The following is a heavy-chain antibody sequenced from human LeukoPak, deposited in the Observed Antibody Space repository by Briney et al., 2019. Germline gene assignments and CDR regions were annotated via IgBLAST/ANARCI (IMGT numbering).Heavy chain of an antibody. CDR3: AREQQLVSPSFDY. D-gene: IGHD6-13*01. Sequence: GGSLRLSCAASGFTFSSYGMHWVRQAPGKGLGWVAVIWYDGSNKYYADSVKGRFTISRDNSKNTLYLQMNSLRAEDTAVYYCAREQQLVSPSFDYWGQGTLVTVSS. J-gene: IGHJ4*02. CDR1: GFTFSSYG. V-gene: IGHV3-33*01. CDR2: IWYDGSNK.